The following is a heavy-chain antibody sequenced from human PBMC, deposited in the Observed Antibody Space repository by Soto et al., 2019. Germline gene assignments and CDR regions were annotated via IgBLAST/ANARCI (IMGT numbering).Heavy chain of an antibody. D-gene: IGHD6-13*01. V-gene: IGHV4-31*03. CDR1: GGSISSGGYY. CDR2: IYYSGST. Sequence: SETLSLTCTVSGGSISSGGYYWSWIRQHPGKGLEWIGYIYYSGSTYYNPSPKSRVTISVDTSKNQFSLKLSSVTAADTAVYYCARDPLNSSSWNYYYYGMDVWGQGTTVTVSS. CDR3: ARDPLNSSSWNYYYYGMDV. J-gene: IGHJ6*02.